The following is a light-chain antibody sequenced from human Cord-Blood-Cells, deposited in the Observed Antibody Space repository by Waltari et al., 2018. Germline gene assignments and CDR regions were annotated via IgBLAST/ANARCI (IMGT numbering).Light chain of an antibody. Sequence: EIVLTQSPATLSLSPGDRAPLSCRASQSVSRYLAWYQQKPGQAPRLLICDASSRATVMPARFRGCGSEREFTLTVSSLEPEDLAVYYCQRRGNWAITFDPKTKVDMK. CDR3: QRRGNWAIT. J-gene: IGKJ3*01. CDR1: QSVSRY. CDR2: DAS. V-gene: IGKV3-11*02.